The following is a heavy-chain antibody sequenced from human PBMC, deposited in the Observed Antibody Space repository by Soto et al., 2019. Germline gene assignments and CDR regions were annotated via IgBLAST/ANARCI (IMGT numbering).Heavy chain of an antibody. CDR3: AKAVAAAGIGY. D-gene: IGHD6-13*01. CDR2: ISGSGGNT. CDR1: GLTFGSYA. Sequence: EVQLLESGGGLVQPGGSLRLSCAASGLTFGSYAMTWVRQAPGQGLEWASAISGSGGNTYYTDSVKGRFTISRDNSKNTLYLQMNSLRAEDTAVYYCAKAVAAAGIGYWGQGTLVTVSS. V-gene: IGHV3-23*01. J-gene: IGHJ4*02.